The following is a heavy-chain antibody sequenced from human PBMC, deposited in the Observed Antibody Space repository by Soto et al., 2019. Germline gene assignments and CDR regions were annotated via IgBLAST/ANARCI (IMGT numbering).Heavy chain of an antibody. CDR3: ARARGLALPDYPHVVDV. D-gene: IGHD4-17*01. CDR1: VFTFSDYW. J-gene: IGHJ6*02. V-gene: IGHV3-7*01. CDR2: IKEDGIEK. Sequence: GSLRFSCVASVFTFSDYWMTWVRQAPGKGSEWLANIKEDGIEKYSQDSVEGRFINSRDNAENSVYLQMSSLRGEDSAVYYWARARGLALPDYPHVVDVWGQGTKVTVSS.